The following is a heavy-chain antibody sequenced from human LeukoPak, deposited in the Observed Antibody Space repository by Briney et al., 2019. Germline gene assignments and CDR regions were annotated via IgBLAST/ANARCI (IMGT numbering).Heavy chain of an antibody. CDR1: GFTFSSYW. CDR2: VNNDGSAT. D-gene: IGHD2-2*01. V-gene: IGHV3-74*01. Sequence: PGGSLRLSCAASGFTFSSYWIYWVRQVPGKGLVYVSRVNNDGSATTYADSVQGRFTISRDNAKSTVYLQMDSLRVEDTAIYYCARGGPYHAFDIWGQGTMVTVSS. J-gene: IGHJ3*02. CDR3: ARGGPYHAFDI.